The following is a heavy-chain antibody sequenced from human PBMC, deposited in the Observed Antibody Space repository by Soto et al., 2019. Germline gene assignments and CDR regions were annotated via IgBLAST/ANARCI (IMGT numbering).Heavy chain of an antibody. CDR3: TTDGERFPQLLTEYYYYYYYMDV. Sequence: SWGSLRLSCAASGFTFSNALMSWVRQAPGKGLEWVGRIKSKTDGGTTDYAAPVKGRFTISRDDSKNTLYLQMNSLKTEDTAVYYCTTDGERFPQLLTEYYYYYYYMDVWGKGTTVTVSS. CDR2: IKSKTDGGTT. CDR1: GFTFSNAL. J-gene: IGHJ6*03. D-gene: IGHD2-2*01. V-gene: IGHV3-15*01.